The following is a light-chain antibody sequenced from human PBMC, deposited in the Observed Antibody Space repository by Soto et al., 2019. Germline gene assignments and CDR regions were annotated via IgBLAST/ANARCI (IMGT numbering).Light chain of an antibody. J-gene: IGLJ1*01. CDR1: TSDVGTYKL. CDR2: EVD. Sequence: QSALTQPASVSGSPGQSITISCTGTTSDVGTYKLVSWYQQYPGKAPKLMIYEVDKRPSGVYNRFSASKSGNTASLTISGLHTEDEADYYCCSYATSKTYVFGTGTKVTVL. V-gene: IGLV2-23*02. CDR3: CSYATSKTYV.